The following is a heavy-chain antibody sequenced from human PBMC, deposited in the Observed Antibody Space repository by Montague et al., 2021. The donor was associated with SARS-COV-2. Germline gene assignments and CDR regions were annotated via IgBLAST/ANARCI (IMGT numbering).Heavy chain of an antibody. V-gene: IGHV4-39*01. CDR1: GGSISSSSYY. Sequence: SETLSLTCTVSGGSISSSSYYWGWIRQPPGKGLEWIGSIYYSGSTYYNPSLKSRVTISVDTSKNQFSLKLSSVTAADTAGYYCARHCVVRGVSAGWFDPWGQGTLVTVSS. CDR3: ARHCVVRGVSAGWFDP. CDR2: IYYSGST. J-gene: IGHJ5*02. D-gene: IGHD3-10*01.